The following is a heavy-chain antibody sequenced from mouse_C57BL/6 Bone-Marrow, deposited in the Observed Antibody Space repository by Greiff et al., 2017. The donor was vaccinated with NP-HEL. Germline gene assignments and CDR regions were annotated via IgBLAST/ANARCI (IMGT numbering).Heavy chain of an antibody. Sequence: QVQLQQSDAELVKPGASVKISCKVSGYTFPDHTLHWMKQRPEQGLEWIGYIYPRDGSTKSNEKFKGKATLTADKYSSTAYMQHNILTSEDSAVYFCANYYGSSYGYFDVWGTGTTVTVSS. J-gene: IGHJ1*03. CDR3: ANYYGSSYGYFDV. CDR2: IYPRDGST. D-gene: IGHD1-1*01. CDR1: GYTFPDHT. V-gene: IGHV1-78*01.